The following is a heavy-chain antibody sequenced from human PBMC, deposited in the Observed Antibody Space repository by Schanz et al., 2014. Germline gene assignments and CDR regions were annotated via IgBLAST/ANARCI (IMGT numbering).Heavy chain of an antibody. D-gene: IGHD1-26*01. CDR2: IYTSGST. V-gene: IGHV4-4*07. CDR3: ARYTGAYFDY. CDR1: GGSISTYY. Sequence: QVQLQESGPGLVKPSETLSLTCTVSGGSISTYYWSWIRPPAGKGLEWIGRIYTSGSTNYNPSLKRRVPMPENTTKNPFSLSVRSGTAADTAVYYCARYTGAYFDYWGQGTLVTVSS. J-gene: IGHJ4*02.